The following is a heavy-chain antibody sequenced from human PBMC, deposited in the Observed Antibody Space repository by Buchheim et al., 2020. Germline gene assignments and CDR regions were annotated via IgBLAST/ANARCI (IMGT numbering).Heavy chain of an antibody. J-gene: IGHJ6*02. D-gene: IGHD3-22*01. V-gene: IGHV1-2*04. Sequence: QVQLVQSGAEVKKPGASVKVSCKASGYTFTGYYMHWVRQAPGQGLEWMGWINPNNGGTHYAQKFQGWVPMTRDPSISPAYMELSRLRSDDTAVYYCARSNYYSSGYYPYYYGMDVWGQGTT. CDR1: GYTFTGYY. CDR2: INPNNGGT. CDR3: ARSNYYSSGYYPYYYGMDV.